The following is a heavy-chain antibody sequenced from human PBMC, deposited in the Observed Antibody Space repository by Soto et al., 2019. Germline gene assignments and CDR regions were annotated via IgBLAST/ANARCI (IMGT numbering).Heavy chain of an antibody. D-gene: IGHD2-15*01. CDR1: GYTLTSYG. J-gene: IGHJ6*02. CDR2: ISGYTGER. V-gene: IGHV1-18*04. Sequence: ASVKVSCKASGYTLTSYGISWVRQASGQGLEWMGWISGYTGERAYVKKFQGRVTLTTDTSTSTAYMELRSLRSDDTAVYYCARAFFGGNLGPPSSSYGIDVWGQGTTVTVSS. CDR3: ARAFFGGNLGPPSSSYGIDV.